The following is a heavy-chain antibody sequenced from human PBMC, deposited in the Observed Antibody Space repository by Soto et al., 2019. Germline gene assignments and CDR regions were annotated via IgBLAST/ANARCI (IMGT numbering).Heavy chain of an antibody. V-gene: IGHV3-33*01. CDR2: IWYDGSNK. D-gene: IGHD6-19*01. CDR3: ARVRVAGVDAFDI. Sequence: QVQLVESGGGVVQPGRSLRLSCAASGFTFSSYGMHWVRQAPGKGLEWVAVIWYDGSNKYYADSVKGRFTISRDNSKNTLYLQMNSLRAEDKAVYYCARVRVAGVDAFDIWGQGTMVTVSS. J-gene: IGHJ3*02. CDR1: GFTFSSYG.